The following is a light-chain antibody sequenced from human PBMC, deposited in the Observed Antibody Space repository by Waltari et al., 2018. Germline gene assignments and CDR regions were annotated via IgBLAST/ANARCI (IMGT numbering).Light chain of an antibody. CDR3: CSYAGSYTWV. J-gene: IGLJ3*02. V-gene: IGLV2-11*01. CDR1: TNDLGSYNY. CDR2: DVT. Sequence: SALTQPRSVSGSPGQSVPISCTGTTNDLGSYNYVSWYQQHPGQAPQLISLDVTKRPSGVPDRLSGSKSGTTASLTISGLRAEDEAEYYGCSYAGSYTWVFGGGTKLTVV.